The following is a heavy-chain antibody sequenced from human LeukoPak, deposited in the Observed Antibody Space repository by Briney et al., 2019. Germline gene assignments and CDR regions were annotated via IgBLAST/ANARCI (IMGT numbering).Heavy chain of an antibody. CDR3: ARTPGYSSNLRNAFDI. D-gene: IGHD6-13*01. CDR1: GYTFTSYD. Sequence: ASVKVSCKASGYTFTSYDINWVRQATGQGLEWMGWMNPNSANTGYAQKVQGRVTMTRNNSISTAYMELSSLRSEDTAVYYCARTPGYSSNLRNAFDIWGQGTMVTVSS. CDR2: MNPNSANT. J-gene: IGHJ3*02. V-gene: IGHV1-8*01.